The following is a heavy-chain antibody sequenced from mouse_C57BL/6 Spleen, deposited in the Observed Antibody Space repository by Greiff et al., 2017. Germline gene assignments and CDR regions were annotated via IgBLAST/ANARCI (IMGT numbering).Heavy chain of an antibody. CDR3: AKGGSSYDAMDY. V-gene: IGHV2-5*01. CDR2: IWRGGST. J-gene: IGHJ4*01. Sequence: QVQLQQSGPGLVQPSQSLSITCTVSGFSLTSYGVHWVRQSPGKGLEWLGVIWRGGSTDYNAAFMSRLSITKDNSKSQVFFKMNSLQADDTAIYXCAKGGSSYDAMDYWGQGTSVTVSS. D-gene: IGHD1-1*01. CDR1: GFSLTSYG.